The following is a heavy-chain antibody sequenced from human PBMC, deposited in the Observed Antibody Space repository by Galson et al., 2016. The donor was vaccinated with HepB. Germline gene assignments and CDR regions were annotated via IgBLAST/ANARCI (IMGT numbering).Heavy chain of an antibody. CDR1: GFTFSGST. D-gene: IGHD1-26*01. CDR2: IDYWSSTI. CDR3: ARLSTYRYPSVDY. J-gene: IGHJ4*02. V-gene: IGHV3-48*02. Sequence: SLRLSCAASGFTFSGSTMNWVRQAPGKGLEWVSYIDYWSSTIYYADSVKGRFTISRDNAMNSLYLQMNTLRDGDTAVYYCARLSTYRYPSVDYWGQGTLVTVSS.